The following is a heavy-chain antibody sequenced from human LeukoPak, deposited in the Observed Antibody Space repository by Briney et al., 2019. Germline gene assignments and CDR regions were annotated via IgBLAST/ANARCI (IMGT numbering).Heavy chain of an antibody. J-gene: IGHJ4*02. D-gene: IGHD2-15*01. Sequence: PGGSLRLSCAASGFTFSSYAMSWVRQAPGKGLEWVSEISGRGDSTYYADSVKGRFTISRDNSKNTLYLQMNSLRAEDTAVYYCAKRLGYCSGGSCYSAHDYWGQGTLVTVSS. CDR2: ISGRGDST. V-gene: IGHV3-23*01. CDR3: AKRLGYCSGGSCYSAHDY. CDR1: GFTFSSYA.